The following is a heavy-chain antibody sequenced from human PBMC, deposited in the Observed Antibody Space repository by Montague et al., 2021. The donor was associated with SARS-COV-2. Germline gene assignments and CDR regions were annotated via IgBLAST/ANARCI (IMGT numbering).Heavy chain of an antibody. Sequence: SQTLSLTCAVHGGSLRGYYWSWIRQPPEKGLERIGEINHIANTKYNPSLKSPVTISIDTSKYQFSLKMTSVTAADMATYYCARGIYPSGSYYNRYYYGLNIWGPGTTVIVSS. V-gene: IGHV4-34*01. CDR3: ARGIYPSGSYYNRYYYGLNI. J-gene: IGHJ6*02. CDR1: GGSLRGYY. D-gene: IGHD3-10*01. CDR2: INHIANT.